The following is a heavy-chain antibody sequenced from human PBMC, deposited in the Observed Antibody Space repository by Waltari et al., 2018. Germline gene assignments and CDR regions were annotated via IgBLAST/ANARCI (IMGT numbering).Heavy chain of an antibody. CDR3: ARVVSSSSPSFYYYGLDV. J-gene: IGHJ6*02. D-gene: IGHD2-15*01. CDR1: GSTFTNYH. CDR2: ISTYNGNT. Sequence: QVQLVQSGTEVKSPGAAVKVSCKASGSTFTNYHVGWLRQAPGQGLEWMGWISTYNGNTRYAQKFQGRVTMTTDTSTSTAYMQLRSLRSDDTAVFYCARVVSSSSPSFYYYGLDVWGQGTTVTVSS. V-gene: IGHV1-18*04.